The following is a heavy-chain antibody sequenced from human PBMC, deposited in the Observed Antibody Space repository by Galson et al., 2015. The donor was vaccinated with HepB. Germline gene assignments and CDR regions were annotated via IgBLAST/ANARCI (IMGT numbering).Heavy chain of an antibody. J-gene: IGHJ4*02. Sequence: SLRLSCAASGFTFRDYTMNWVRRAPGKGLEWLSSITSGNYIYYADSVKGRFTISRDNTKNSLYLQMNSLRAEDTALYYCARDPEGNRGWDFDYWGQGTLVTVSS. V-gene: IGHV3-69-1*01. CDR1: GFTFRDYT. CDR3: ARDPEGNRGWDFDY. D-gene: IGHD4-23*01. CDR2: ITSGNYI.